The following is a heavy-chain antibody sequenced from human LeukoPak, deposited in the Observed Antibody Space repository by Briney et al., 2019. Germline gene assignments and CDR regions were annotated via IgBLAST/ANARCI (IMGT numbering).Heavy chain of an antibody. J-gene: IGHJ3*02. CDR3: IRNPSIWFGNDAFDI. CDR2: IRSKANSYAT. CDR1: GFTFSNAW. D-gene: IGHD3-10*01. V-gene: IGHV3-73*01. Sequence: PGGSLRLSCAASGFTFSNAWMSWVRQASGKGLEWVGRIRSKANSYATAYAASVKGRFTISRDDSKNTAYLQMNSLKTEDTAVYYCIRNPSIWFGNDAFDIWGQGTMVTVSS.